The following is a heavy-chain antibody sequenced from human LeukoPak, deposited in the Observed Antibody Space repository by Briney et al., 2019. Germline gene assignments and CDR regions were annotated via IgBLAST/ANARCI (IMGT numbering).Heavy chain of an antibody. CDR3: GRGGGRSSTGMDV. CDR2: IYYSGRT. D-gene: IGHD2-2*01. V-gene: IGHV4-31*03. CDR1: GGSISSAAYY. J-gene: IGHJ6*02. Sequence: SETLSLTCTVSGGSISSAAYYWTWIRQHPGKGLEWIGHIYYSGRTDYNPTLKSRVNISIDTSKNQFSLRVNSVAAADTAVYYCGRGGGRSSTGMDVWGQGTTVTVSS.